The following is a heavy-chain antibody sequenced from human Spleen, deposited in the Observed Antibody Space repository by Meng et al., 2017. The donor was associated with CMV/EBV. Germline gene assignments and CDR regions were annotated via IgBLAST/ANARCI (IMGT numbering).Heavy chain of an antibody. CDR3: RCGFGLSGLDV. D-gene: IGHD3-3*01. CDR2: MHSSGTT. V-gene: IGHV4-39*07. J-gene: IGHJ6*02. Sequence: GSLRLSCTVSGGSISSSSHYWGWIRQSPGKGLEWIGNMHSSGTTYYNPSLRSRVTISLDTSRNQFSLKVSSVTAADTAVYYCRCGFGLSGLDVWGQGTTVTVSS. CDR1: GGSISSSSHY.